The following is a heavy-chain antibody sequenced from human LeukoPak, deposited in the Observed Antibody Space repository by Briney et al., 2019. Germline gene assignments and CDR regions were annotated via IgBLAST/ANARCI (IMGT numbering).Heavy chain of an antibody. CDR1: GGSISSGGYY. J-gene: IGHJ4*02. V-gene: IGHV4-31*03. D-gene: IGHD6-13*01. CDR2: IYYSGST. CDR3: AGGYSSSWYGGDY. Sequence: PSETLSLTCTVSGGSISSGGYYWSWIRQHPGKGLEWIGYIYYSGSTYYNPSLKSRVTTSVDTSKNQFSLKLSSVTAADTAVYYCAGGYSSSWYGGDYWGQGTLVTVSS.